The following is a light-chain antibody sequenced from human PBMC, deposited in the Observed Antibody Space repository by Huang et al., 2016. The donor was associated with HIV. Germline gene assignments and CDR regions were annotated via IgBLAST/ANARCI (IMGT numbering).Light chain of an antibody. Sequence: QLTQSPPSLSASVGDTVIISCRASQDIGTSLAWYQQKPGRAPKLLISAASTLQTGGPSRFSGDSAGTYFTLVITGLQPEDFATYYCQQLHSYPITFGQGTRLDI. CDR1: QDIGTS. V-gene: IGKV1-9*01. J-gene: IGKJ5*01. CDR2: AAS. CDR3: QQLHSYPIT.